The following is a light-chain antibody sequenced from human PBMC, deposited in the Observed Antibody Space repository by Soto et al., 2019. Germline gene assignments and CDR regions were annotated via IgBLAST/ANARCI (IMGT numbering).Light chain of an antibody. CDR2: DAS. Sequence: DIQMTQSPSTLSASVGDRVTITCRASQSISSWLAWYQQKPGKAPKLLIYDASSLESGVPPRFSGSGSGTEFTLTISSLQPDDFATYYCQQYNSYPLTFGGGTQVDIK. J-gene: IGKJ4*01. CDR3: QQYNSYPLT. V-gene: IGKV1-5*01. CDR1: QSISSW.